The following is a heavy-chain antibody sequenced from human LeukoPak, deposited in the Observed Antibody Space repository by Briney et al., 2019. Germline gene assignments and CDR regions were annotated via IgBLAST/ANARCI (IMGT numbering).Heavy chain of an antibody. Sequence: PSETLSLTCTVSGGSISSGGYYWSWIRQPPGKGLEWIGEINHSGSTNYNPSLKSRVTISVDTSKNQFSLKLSSVTAADTAVYYCARGRDAILYNWFDPWGQGTLVTVSS. CDR3: ARGRDAILYNWFDP. CDR1: GGSISSGGYY. CDR2: INHSGST. D-gene: IGHD2-8*01. J-gene: IGHJ5*02. V-gene: IGHV4-39*07.